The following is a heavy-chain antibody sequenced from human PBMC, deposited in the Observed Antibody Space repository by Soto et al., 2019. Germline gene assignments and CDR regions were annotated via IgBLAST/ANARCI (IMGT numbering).Heavy chain of an antibody. Sequence: ASVKVSCTASGYTFTSYDINWVRQATGQGLEWMGWMNPNSGNTGYAQKFQGRVTMTRNTSISTAYMELSSLRSEDTAVYYCARGVGGYIGYCSGGSCYKIWFDPWGQGTLVTVSS. V-gene: IGHV1-8*01. D-gene: IGHD2-15*01. J-gene: IGHJ5*02. CDR3: ARGVGGYIGYCSGGSCYKIWFDP. CDR2: MNPNSGNT. CDR1: GYTFTSYD.